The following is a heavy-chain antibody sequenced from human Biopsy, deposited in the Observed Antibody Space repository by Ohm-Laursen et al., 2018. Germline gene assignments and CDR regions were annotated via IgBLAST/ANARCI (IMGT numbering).Heavy chain of an antibody. Sequence: SSVKVSCKPSGCPSSNYAFSWVRQAPGQGFEWVGRIVPILGHLNYAQRFQGRVSITADKSTTYVYMELSRLTSGDTAVYYCAADADGYYTEFDYWGPGTLVTVSS. J-gene: IGHJ4*02. CDR3: AADADGYYTEFDY. D-gene: IGHD3-3*01. V-gene: IGHV1-69*04. CDR2: IVPILGHL. CDR1: GCPSSNYA.